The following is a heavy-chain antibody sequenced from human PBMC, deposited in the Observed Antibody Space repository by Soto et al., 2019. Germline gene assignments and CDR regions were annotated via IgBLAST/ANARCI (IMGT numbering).Heavy chain of an antibody. D-gene: IGHD5-12*01. V-gene: IGHV3-23*01. CDR2: ISGSGGST. Sequence: EVQLLESGGGLVQPGGSLRLSCAASGFTFSSYAMSWVRQAPGKRLEWVSAISGSGGSTYYADSVKGRFTISRDNSKNTLYLQMNSLRAEDTAVYYCAKDSVAERWIFDYWGQGTLVTVSS. J-gene: IGHJ4*02. CDR3: AKDSVAERWIFDY. CDR1: GFTFSSYA.